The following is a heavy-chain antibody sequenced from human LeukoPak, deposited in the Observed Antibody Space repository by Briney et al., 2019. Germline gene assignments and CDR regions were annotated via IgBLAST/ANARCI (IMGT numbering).Heavy chain of an antibody. Sequence: PSETLSLTCTVSGGSISSYYWGWIRQPPGKGLEWVGSVDHSGGTYYNPSLRSRVSISVDTSKNQFSLKLSSVTAADTAVYYCARGIFRGSGRGRYYMDVWGKGTTVTISS. CDR3: ARGIFRGSGRGRYYMDV. CDR1: GGSISSYY. J-gene: IGHJ6*03. V-gene: IGHV4-39*07. D-gene: IGHD3-10*01. CDR2: VDHSGGT.